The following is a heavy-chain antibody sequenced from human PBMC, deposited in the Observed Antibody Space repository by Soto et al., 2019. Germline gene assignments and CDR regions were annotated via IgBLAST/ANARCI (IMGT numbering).Heavy chain of an antibody. CDR3: ARSYCSSTSCSIRAFGY. CDR2: IRQDGSEK. V-gene: IGHV3-7*01. Sequence: GGSLRLSCAASGFTFSSYWMSWVRQAPGKGLEWVANIRQDGSEKYYVDSVKGRFTISRDNAKNSLYLQMNSLRAEDTAVYYCARSYCSSTSCSIRAFGYWGQRTLVTVSS. D-gene: IGHD2-2*01. CDR1: GFTFSSYW. J-gene: IGHJ4*02.